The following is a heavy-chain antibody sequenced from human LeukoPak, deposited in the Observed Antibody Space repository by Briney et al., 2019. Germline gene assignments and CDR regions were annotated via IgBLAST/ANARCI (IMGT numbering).Heavy chain of an antibody. CDR1: GGSISSSNW. Sequence: PSVTLSLTCAVSGGSISSSNWWSWVRQPPGKGLGWIGEIYNSGSTNYNPSLKSRVTISVDKSKNQFSLKLSSVTAADTAVYYCVSSSSSGKGGYWGQGTLVTVSS. J-gene: IGHJ4*02. CDR2: IYNSGST. D-gene: IGHD6-13*01. CDR3: VSSSSSGKGGY. V-gene: IGHV4-4*02.